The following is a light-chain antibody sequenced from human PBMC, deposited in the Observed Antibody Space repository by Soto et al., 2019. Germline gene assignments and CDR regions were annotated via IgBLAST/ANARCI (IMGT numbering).Light chain of an antibody. CDR1: SSDVRSYNL. CDR2: EVS. Sequence: QSALTQPASVSGSPGQSITISCTGTSSDVRSYNLVSWYQQHPGKAPKLMIYEVSKRPSGVSNRFSGSKSGNTASLTISGLQAEDEADHYCCSYAGSSFYVFGTGTKLTVL. J-gene: IGLJ1*01. CDR3: CSYAGSSFYV. V-gene: IGLV2-23*02.